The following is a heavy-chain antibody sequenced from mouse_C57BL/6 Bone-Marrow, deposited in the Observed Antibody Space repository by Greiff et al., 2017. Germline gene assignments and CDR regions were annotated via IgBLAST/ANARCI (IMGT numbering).Heavy chain of an antibody. V-gene: IGHV1-55*01. Sequence: QVQLQQPGAELVKPGASVTMSCKASGYTFTSYWITWVKQRPGQGLEWIGDIYPGSGSTNYNAKFKSKATPTVDTSSSTAYMQLSSLTSEDAAVYYCPNWDVHYDWGQGTTLTVSS. CDR1: GYTFTSYW. D-gene: IGHD4-1*01. CDR3: PNWDVHYD. J-gene: IGHJ2*01. CDR2: IYPGSGST.